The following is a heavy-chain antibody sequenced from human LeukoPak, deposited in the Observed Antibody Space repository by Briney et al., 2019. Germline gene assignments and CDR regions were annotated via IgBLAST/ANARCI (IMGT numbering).Heavy chain of an antibody. V-gene: IGHV4-39*01. J-gene: IGHJ5*02. Sequence: PSETLSLTCTVSRGSISSSSYSWGWIRQPPGKGLEWIGSVYYSGSTYYNPSLKSRVTISVDTSKNQFSLKLSSVTAADTAVYYCARHQKSIAVAGRRGHWFDPWGQGTLVTVSS. CDR2: VYYSGST. CDR3: ARHQKSIAVAGRRGHWFDP. CDR1: RGSISSSSYS. D-gene: IGHD6-19*01.